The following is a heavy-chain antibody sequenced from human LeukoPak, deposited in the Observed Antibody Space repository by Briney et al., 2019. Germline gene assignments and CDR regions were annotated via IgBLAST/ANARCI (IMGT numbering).Heavy chain of an antibody. CDR2: IYYSGST. Sequence: SETLSLTCTVSGGSISSYYWSWIRQPPGKGLEWIGYIYYSGSTNYNPSLKSRVTISVDTSKNQFPLKLSSVTAADTAVYYCARERGYCSSTSCYSWFDPWGQGTLVTVSS. J-gene: IGHJ5*02. V-gene: IGHV4-59*01. D-gene: IGHD2-2*02. CDR3: ARERGYCSSTSCYSWFDP. CDR1: GGSISSYY.